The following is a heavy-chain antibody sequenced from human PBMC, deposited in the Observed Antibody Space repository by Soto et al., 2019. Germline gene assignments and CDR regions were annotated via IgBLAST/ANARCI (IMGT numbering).Heavy chain of an antibody. J-gene: IGHJ6*02. Sequence: SETLSLTCTVSGGSISNYYWNWIRQSPGKGLEWIGYIYSSGSTNYNPSLKSRVTISVDRSKSQFSLNLSSVTAADTAIYFCARVPVRKYYRAGSYQNYYFGMDVWGQGTTVTVSS. V-gene: IGHV4-59*12. CDR2: IYSSGST. CDR3: ARVPVRKYYRAGSYQNYYFGMDV. D-gene: IGHD3-10*01. CDR1: GGSISNYY.